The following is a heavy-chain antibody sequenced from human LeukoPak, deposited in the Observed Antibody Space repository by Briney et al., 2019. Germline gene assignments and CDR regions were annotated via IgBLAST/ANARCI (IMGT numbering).Heavy chain of an antibody. Sequence: PGGSLRLSCAASGFTFSSYWMSWVRQAPGKGLEWVANIKQDGSEKYHVDSVKGRFTISRDNAKNSLYLQMNSLRAEDTAVYYCARDAPHAYGSGSNYYYYYMDVWGKGTTVTVSS. CDR3: ARDAPHAYGSGSNYYYYYMDV. J-gene: IGHJ6*03. CDR2: IKQDGSEK. D-gene: IGHD3-10*01. V-gene: IGHV3-7*01. CDR1: GFTFSSYW.